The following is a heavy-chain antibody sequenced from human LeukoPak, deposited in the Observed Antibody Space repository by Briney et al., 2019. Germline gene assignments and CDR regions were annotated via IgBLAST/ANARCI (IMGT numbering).Heavy chain of an antibody. J-gene: IGHJ4*02. Sequence: GGSLRLSCAASGLTFSSYVMSWVRQAPGKGLEWVSGISGSGGTTYYADSVKGRFTISRDNAKSSLYLQMNSLRAEDTAVYYCARPGEGDNWNPWVVWGQGTLVTVSS. CDR1: GLTFSSYV. CDR3: ARPGEGDNWNPWVV. D-gene: IGHD1-20*01. V-gene: IGHV3-23*01. CDR2: ISGSGGTT.